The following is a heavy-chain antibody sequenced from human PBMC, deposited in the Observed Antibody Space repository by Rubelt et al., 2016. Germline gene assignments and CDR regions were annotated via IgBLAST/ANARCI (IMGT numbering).Heavy chain of an antibody. CDR3: AETGYSSSWSSPIFDY. Sequence: ADSVKGRFTISRDNSKNTLYLQMNSLRAEDTAVYYCAETGYSSSWSSPIFDYWGQGTLVTVSS. V-gene: IGHV3-23*01. J-gene: IGHJ4*02. D-gene: IGHD6-13*01.